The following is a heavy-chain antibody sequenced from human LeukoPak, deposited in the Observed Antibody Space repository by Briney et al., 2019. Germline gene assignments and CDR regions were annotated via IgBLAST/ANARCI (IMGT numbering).Heavy chain of an antibody. CDR2: ISSFSGTI. Sequence: GGSLRLSCVASGIILRSYSMNWVRQAPGKGLEWVSYISSFSGTINYADSVKGRFTISRDNSMNTLYLQMNSLRAEDTAVYYCARDKDYYYYYMDVWGKGTTVTVSS. J-gene: IGHJ6*03. V-gene: IGHV3-48*01. CDR1: GIILRSYS. CDR3: ARDKDYYYYYMDV.